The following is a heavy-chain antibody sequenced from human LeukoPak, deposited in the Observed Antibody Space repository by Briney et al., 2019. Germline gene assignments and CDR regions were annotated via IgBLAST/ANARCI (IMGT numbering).Heavy chain of an antibody. J-gene: IGHJ4*02. V-gene: IGHV3-66*01. D-gene: IGHD6-13*01. CDR3: ARASMRMTTAGLVDY. CDR2: IYSGGST. Sequence: GGSLRLSCIASGFTVSNNYMSWVRQAPGKGLEWVSVIYSGGSTSYADSVKGRFTISRDNSKNTLYLQMNSLRAEDTAVYYCARASMRMTTAGLVDYWGQGTLVTVSS. CDR1: GFTVSNNY.